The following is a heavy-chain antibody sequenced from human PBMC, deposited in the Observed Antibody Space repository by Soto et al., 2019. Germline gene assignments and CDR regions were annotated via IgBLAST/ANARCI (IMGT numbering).Heavy chain of an antibody. D-gene: IGHD6-6*01. CDR2: ISSRSYTI. V-gene: IGHV3-48*02. CDR1: GFSFTTYS. CDR3: ARGGSSSDNGMDV. Sequence: EVQLVESGGGLVHPGGSMRLSCAASGFSFTTYSMNWVRQPPGKGLEWVSYISSRSYTIYYIDSVKVRFTISRDNAKSLLYLQMNRLRDEDTAVYYCARGGSSSDNGMDVWGQGTTVTVSS. J-gene: IGHJ6*02.